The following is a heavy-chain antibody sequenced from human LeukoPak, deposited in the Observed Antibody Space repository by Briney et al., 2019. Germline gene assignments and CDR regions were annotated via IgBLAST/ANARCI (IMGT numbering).Heavy chain of an antibody. V-gene: IGHV3-21*01. CDR3: ARVLHFDWLLYH. J-gene: IGHJ5*02. CDR1: GFTFSSYS. CDR2: ISSSSSYI. Sequence: PGGSLRLSCAASGFTFSSYSMNWVRQAPGKGLEWVSSISSSSSYIYYADSVKGRFTISRDNAKNSLYLQTNSLRAEDTAVYYCARVLHFDWLLYHWGQGTLVTVSS. D-gene: IGHD3-9*01.